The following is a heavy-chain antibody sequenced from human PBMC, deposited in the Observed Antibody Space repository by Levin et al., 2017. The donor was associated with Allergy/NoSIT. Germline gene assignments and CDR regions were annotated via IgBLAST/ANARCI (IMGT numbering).Heavy chain of an antibody. CDR3: ARVGCSGGSCSQRASLYYGMDV. V-gene: IGHV3-21*01. J-gene: IGHJ6*02. CDR2: ISSSGTYI. D-gene: IGHD2-15*01. CDR1: GFTFSSYS. Sequence: GGSLRLSCAASGFTFSSYSMNWVRQAPGKGLEWVSSISSSGTYIDYTDSVKGRFTISRDNAKNSLYLQMNSLRAEDTAVYYCARVGCSGGSCSQRASLYYGMDVWGQGTTVTVSS.